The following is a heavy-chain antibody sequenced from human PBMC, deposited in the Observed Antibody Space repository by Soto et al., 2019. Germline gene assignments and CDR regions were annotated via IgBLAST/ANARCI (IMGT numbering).Heavy chain of an antibody. CDR2: ISGSGGST. CDR1: GFTFSSYA. V-gene: IGHV3-23*01. CDR3: ASRPTTHDAFDI. J-gene: IGHJ3*02. Sequence: EVQLLESGGGLVQPGGSLSLSCAASGFTFSSYAMSWVRQAPGKGLEWVSAISGSGGSTYYADSVKGRFTISIDNSKITLYLQRNSLRAEDTAVYYCASRPTTHDAFDIWGQGTMVTVSS. D-gene: IGHD1-1*01.